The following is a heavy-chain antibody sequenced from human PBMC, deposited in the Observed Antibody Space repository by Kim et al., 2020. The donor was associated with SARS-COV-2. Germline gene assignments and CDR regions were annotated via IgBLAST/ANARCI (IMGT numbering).Heavy chain of an antibody. Sequence: YADAGKGRFTIPSDNSKNTLYLQRNSLRAEDTAVYYCARTLVLSGYYGMDVWGQGTTVTVSS. D-gene: IGHD3-10*01. J-gene: IGHJ6*02. V-gene: IGHV3-33*01. CDR3: ARTLVLSGYYGMDV.